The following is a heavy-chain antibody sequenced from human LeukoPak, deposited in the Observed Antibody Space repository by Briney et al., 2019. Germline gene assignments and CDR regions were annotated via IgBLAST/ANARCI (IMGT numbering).Heavy chain of an antibody. J-gene: IGHJ4*02. Sequence: SETLSLTCAVYGGTFSGYYWSWIRQPPGKRLEWVGESNDSGGTNYNPSLKSRVTISADKSKNQVSLKLTSVTAADTAVYYCARELGASNGGFDYWGQGTLVTVSS. CDR1: GGTFSGYY. D-gene: IGHD1-26*01. V-gene: IGHV4-34*01. CDR2: SNDSGGT. CDR3: ARELGASNGGFDY.